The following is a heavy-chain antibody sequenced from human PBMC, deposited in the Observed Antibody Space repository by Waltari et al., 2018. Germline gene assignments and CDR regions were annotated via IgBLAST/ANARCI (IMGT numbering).Heavy chain of an antibody. J-gene: IGHJ3*01. V-gene: IGHV3-7*01. Sequence: EVKLVESGAGLVQPGGALRLYCVPSGFQFSHVWIHWFLRGPGRGLEWVANIRQDGVAKNYRDAVKGRFTVSRDNAENSRLLQLNSLTAEDTALYYWARDVPNSGRGGFDFWGHGTMVTVSS. CDR2: IRQDGVAK. D-gene: IGHD3-10*01. CDR3: ARDVPNSGRGGFDF. CDR1: GFQFSHVW.